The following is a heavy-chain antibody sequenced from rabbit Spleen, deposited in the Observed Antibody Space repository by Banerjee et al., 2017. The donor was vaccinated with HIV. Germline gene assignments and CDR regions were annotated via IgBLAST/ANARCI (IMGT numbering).Heavy chain of an antibody. D-gene: IGHD2-1*01. CDR1: GFDFSSYG. CDR2: IDPLFGTT. V-gene: IGHV1S47*01. Sequence: QEQLVESGGGLVQPGGSLKLSCKASGFDFSSYGVSWVRQAPGKGLEWIGYIDPLFGTTYYANWVNGRFTISSHNAQNTLYLQLNSLTAADTATYFCARGSATMTLVITGYYLSLWGPGTLVTVS. CDR3: ARGSATMTLVITGYYLSL. J-gene: IGHJ4*01.